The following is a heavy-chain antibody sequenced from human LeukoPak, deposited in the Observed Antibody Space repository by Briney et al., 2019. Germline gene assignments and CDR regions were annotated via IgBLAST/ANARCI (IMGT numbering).Heavy chain of an antibody. J-gene: IGHJ5*02. CDR1: GGTFSSYA. D-gene: IGHD3-10*01. V-gene: IGHV1-69*01. CDR2: IIPIFGAA. CDR3: ARDRGAMVPNWFDP. Sequence: SVKVSCKASGGTFSSYAISWVRQAPGQGLEWMGGIIPIFGAANYAQKFQGRVTVTADESTSTAYMELSSLRSEDTAVYYCARDRGAMVPNWFDPWGQGTLVTVSS.